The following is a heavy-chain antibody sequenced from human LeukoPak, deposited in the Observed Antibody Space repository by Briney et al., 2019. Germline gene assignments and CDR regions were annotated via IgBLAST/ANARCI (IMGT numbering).Heavy chain of an antibody. Sequence: GGSLRLSCAASGFTFSTYSMTWVRQAPGKGLEWVSYISSDSSTIYYADSVRGRFTISRDNAKKSLYLEMSSLKAEDTALYFCITEPHDYGDFTFGYWGQGTLVTVSS. V-gene: IGHV3-48*01. D-gene: IGHD4-17*01. CDR1: GFTFSTYS. CDR2: ISSDSSTI. J-gene: IGHJ4*02. CDR3: ITEPHDYGDFTFGY.